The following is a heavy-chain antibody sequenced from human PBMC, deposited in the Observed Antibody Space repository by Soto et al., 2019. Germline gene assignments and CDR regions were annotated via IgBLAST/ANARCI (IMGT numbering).Heavy chain of an antibody. D-gene: IGHD6-19*01. Sequence: QVQLVESGGGVAQPGRSLTLSCAASGFTFSRSDMHWVRQAPGKGLEWVAGIWSDGSDKYYVDSVKVRFTISRDNSKNTLYLQMNSLRADDTAVYYCASVRGSGWYFDSWGHGTLVTVAS. V-gene: IGHV3-33*01. J-gene: IGHJ4*01. CDR1: GFTFSRSD. CDR2: IWSDGSDK. CDR3: ASVRGSGWYFDS.